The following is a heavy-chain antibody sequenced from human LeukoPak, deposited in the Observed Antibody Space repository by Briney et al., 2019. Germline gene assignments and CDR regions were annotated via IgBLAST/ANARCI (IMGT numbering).Heavy chain of an antibody. V-gene: IGHV4-61*01. CDR2: INHSGST. Sequence: PSETLSLTCTVSGGSVSSGSYYWSWIRQPPGKGLEWIGEINHSGSTNYNPSLKSRVTISVDTSKNQFSLKLSSVTAADTAVYYCARDGAAAAGLHPFDYWGQGTLVTVSS. CDR3: ARDGAAAAGLHPFDY. D-gene: IGHD6-13*01. CDR1: GGSVSSGSYY. J-gene: IGHJ4*02.